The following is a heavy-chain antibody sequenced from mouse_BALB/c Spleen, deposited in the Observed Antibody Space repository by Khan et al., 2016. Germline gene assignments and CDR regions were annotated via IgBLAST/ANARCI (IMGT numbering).Heavy chain of an antibody. CDR1: GYSITSDYA. J-gene: IGHJ2*01. D-gene: IGHD1-1*01. CDR3: ARDYYGSSYFAS. Sequence: EVQLQESGPGLVKPSQSLSLTCTVTGYSITSDYAWNWIRQFPGNKLEWMGYISYSGSTSYNPSLKSRISITRDTSKNQFFLQLNSVTTEDTATXYCARDYYGSSYFASWGQGTTLTVSS. V-gene: IGHV3-2*02. CDR2: ISYSGST.